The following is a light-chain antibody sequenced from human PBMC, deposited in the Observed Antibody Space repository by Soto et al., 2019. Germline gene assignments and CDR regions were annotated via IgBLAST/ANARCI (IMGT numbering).Light chain of an antibody. Sequence: QTVVTQPPSVSGAPGQRVTISCTGSSSNIGAGYDVHWYQQLPGTAPKLLIYGNSNRHSGVPDRFSGSKSGTSASLAITGLQAEDEADYYCQSYDSSLSAYYVFGTGTKLTVL. CDR1: SSNIGAGYD. CDR2: GNS. V-gene: IGLV1-40*01. J-gene: IGLJ1*01. CDR3: QSYDSSLSAYYV.